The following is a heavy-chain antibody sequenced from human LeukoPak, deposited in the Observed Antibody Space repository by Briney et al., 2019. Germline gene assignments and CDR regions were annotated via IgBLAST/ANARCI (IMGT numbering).Heavy chain of an antibody. CDR2: IYYSGST. V-gene: IGHV4-39*07. Sequence: SETLSLTCTVSGGSISSSSYYWGWIRQPPGKGLEWIGSIYYSGSTYYNPSLKSRVTISVDTSKNQFSLKLSSVTAADTAVYYCASPGYYDSSGYYSGDYYYYGMDVWGQGTTVTVSS. CDR3: ASPGYYDSSGYYSGDYYYYGMDV. CDR1: GGSISSSSYY. D-gene: IGHD3-22*01. J-gene: IGHJ6*02.